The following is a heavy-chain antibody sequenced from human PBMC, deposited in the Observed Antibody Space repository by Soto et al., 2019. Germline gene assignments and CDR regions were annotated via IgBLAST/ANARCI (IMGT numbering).Heavy chain of an antibody. D-gene: IGHD2-21*02. V-gene: IGHV1-2*02. CDR1: GHTFTGHH. Sequence: QVQMVQSGAEVKKPGASVKVSCKASGHTFTGHHMHWVRQAPGQGLEWMGLIDLDIGDTKYAQKFPGRVTSNSDTSITTAYMELRGLRSDDTAVYYCALEPTGTAGFDYWGQGTLVTVSS. J-gene: IGHJ4*02. CDR2: IDLDIGDT. CDR3: ALEPTGTAGFDY.